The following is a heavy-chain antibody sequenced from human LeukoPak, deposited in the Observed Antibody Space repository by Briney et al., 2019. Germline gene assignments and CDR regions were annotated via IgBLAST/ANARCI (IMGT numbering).Heavy chain of an antibody. D-gene: IGHD2-21*01. CDR2: INPNSGGT. Sequence: ASVKVSCKASGYTFTGYYMHWVRQAPGQGLEWMGWINPNSGGTNYAQKFQGWVTMTRDTSISTAYMELSSLRSEDTAVYYCARGQKHGAFDIWGQGTMVTVSS. CDR3: ARGQKHGAFDI. CDR1: GYTFTGYY. V-gene: IGHV1-2*04. J-gene: IGHJ3*02.